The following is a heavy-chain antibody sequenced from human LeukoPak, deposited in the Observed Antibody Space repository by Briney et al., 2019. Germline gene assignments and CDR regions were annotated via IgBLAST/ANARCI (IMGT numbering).Heavy chain of an antibody. CDR1: GYTFTGYY. J-gene: IGHJ3*02. CDR3: ARGGHDPLGAFDI. Sequence: ASVKVSCKASGYTFTGYYMNWVRQAPGQGLEWMGWISAYNGNTNYAQRLQGRVTMTTDTSTSTAYMELRSLRSDDTAVYYCARGGHDPLGAFDIWGQGTMVTVSS. V-gene: IGHV1-18*04. CDR2: ISAYNGNT.